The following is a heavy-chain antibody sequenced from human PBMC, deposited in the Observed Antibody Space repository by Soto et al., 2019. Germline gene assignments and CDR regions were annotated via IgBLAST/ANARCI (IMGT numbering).Heavy chain of an antibody. CDR1: GDSISRYY. Sequence: QVQLQESGPGLVKPSETLSLTCTVSGDSISRYYWSWIRLSPGKGLEWIGYIYYSGETNYNPSVKSRVTISVDRTKNQFSLKLSSVTAADTAVYHCARDQGGGFLKGSGMDVWGQGTTVTVSS. V-gene: IGHV4-59*01. CDR2: IYYSGET. J-gene: IGHJ6*02. CDR3: ARDQGGGFLKGSGMDV. D-gene: IGHD3-10*01.